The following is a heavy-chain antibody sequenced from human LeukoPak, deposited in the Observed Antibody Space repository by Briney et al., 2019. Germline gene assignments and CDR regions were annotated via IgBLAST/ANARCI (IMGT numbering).Heavy chain of an antibody. CDR2: ISGSGGST. CDR3: AKDLRGPYYDFWSEY. D-gene: IGHD3-3*01. V-gene: IGHV3-23*01. CDR1: GFSFSSYA. J-gene: IGHJ4*02. Sequence: GGSLRLSCAAPGFSFSSYAMSWVRQAPGKGLEWVSAISGSGGSTYYADSAKGRFTISRDNSKNTLYLQMNSLRAEDTAVYYCAKDLRGPYYDFWSEYWGQGTLVTVSS.